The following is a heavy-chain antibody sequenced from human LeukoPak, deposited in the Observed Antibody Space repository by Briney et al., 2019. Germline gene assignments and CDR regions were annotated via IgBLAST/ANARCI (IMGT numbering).Heavy chain of an antibody. CDR2: ISDNT. Sequence: GGSLRLSCAASGFTFSPYGMTWVRQAPGKGLKWVSAISDNTYYADSVKGRFTISRDNSKNMLYLQMNSLRADDTAVYYCARYCIKGVCSPYYNMDVWGQGTTVTVSS. CDR3: ARYCIKGVCSPYYNMDV. D-gene: IGHD2-8*01. V-gene: IGHV3-23*01. J-gene: IGHJ6*02. CDR1: GFTFSPYG.